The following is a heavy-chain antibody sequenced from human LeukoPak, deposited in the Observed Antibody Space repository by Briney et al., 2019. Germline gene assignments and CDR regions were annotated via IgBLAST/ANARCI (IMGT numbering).Heavy chain of an antibody. Sequence: ASVKVSCKASGYTFTSYGISWVRQAPGQGLERMGWTSAHNDDANYATTLQGRLTMTTDISTSTAYMELTSLRSDDTAVYYCARDWDSRNDYFDPWGQGTLVSVSS. J-gene: IGHJ4*02. V-gene: IGHV1-18*01. D-gene: IGHD1-1*01. CDR3: ARDWDSRNDYFDP. CDR2: TSAHNDDA. CDR1: GYTFTSYG.